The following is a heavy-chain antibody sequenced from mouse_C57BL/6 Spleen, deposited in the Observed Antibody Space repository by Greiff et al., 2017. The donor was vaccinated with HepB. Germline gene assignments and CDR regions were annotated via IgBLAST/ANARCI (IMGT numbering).Heavy chain of an antibody. CDR3: ARGDYDVTGYYFDY. J-gene: IGHJ2*01. D-gene: IGHD2-4*01. Sequence: QVQLQQPGAELVKPGASVKMSCKASGYTFTSYWITWVKPRPGQGLEWIGDIYPGSGSTNYNEKFKSKATLTVDTSSSTAYMQRSSLTSEDSAVYYCARGDYDVTGYYFDYWGQGTTLTVSS. V-gene: IGHV1-55*01. CDR2: IYPGSGST. CDR1: GYTFTSYW.